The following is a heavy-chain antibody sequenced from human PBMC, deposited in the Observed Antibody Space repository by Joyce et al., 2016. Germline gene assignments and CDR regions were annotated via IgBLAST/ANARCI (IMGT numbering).Heavy chain of an antibody. CDR2: IIPFFGAA. J-gene: IGHJ6*02. Sequence: QVLLVQSGATVKRPGSSLRVSCKSSGGAFSNFTVNWVRQAPGQRLEWMGGIIPFFGAAKYAEHFQGRVTLTADLSTRTAYMELSSLTSADTAVYYCARGGTSSDHYFFYTLDVWGPGTTDIVSS. V-gene: IGHV1-69*12. D-gene: IGHD1-14*01. CDR1: GGAFSNFT. CDR3: ARGGTSSDHYFFYTLDV.